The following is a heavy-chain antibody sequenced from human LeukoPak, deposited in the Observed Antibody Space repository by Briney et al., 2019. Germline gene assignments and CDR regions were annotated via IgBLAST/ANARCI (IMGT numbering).Heavy chain of an antibody. J-gene: IGHJ4*02. Sequence: GASVKVSCKASGYTFSDYGVSWVRQAPGQGLEWMGRISAYNGNTNYLQKFQGRVTMTTDTSTATAYMELRSLRPSDTAVYFCARGPRYSYDSSILLLDYWGQGTLVTVSS. D-gene: IGHD3-22*01. V-gene: IGHV1-18*01. CDR2: ISAYNGNT. CDR3: ARGPRYSYDSSILLLDY. CDR1: GYTFSDYG.